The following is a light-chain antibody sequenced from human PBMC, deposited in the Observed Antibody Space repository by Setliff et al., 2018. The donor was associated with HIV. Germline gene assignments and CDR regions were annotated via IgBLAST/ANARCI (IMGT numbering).Light chain of an antibody. CDR2: EVT. J-gene: IGLJ2*01. V-gene: IGLV2-23*02. CDR1: SSDVGSYNL. Sequence: QSALTQPASVSGSPGQSITISCTGTSSDVGSYNLVSWYQQHPGKAPKLMIYEVTKRPSGVSNRFSGSKSGNTASLTISGLQAEDEADYYCCSYARSRTFVVFGGGTRSPS. CDR3: CSYARSRTFVV.